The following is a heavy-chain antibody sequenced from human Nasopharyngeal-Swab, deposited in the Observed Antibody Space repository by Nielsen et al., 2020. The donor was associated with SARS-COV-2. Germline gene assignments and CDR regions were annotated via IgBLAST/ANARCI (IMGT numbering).Heavy chain of an antibody. CDR1: GFTFGTSW. Sequence: GESLKISCAASGFTFGTSWSHWVRQAPGRGREWVSRIDSVGSSTGYADSVKGRLTVSRDNAKNTLYLQMNSLRAEDTAVYYCARGYAAMGFFDYWGQGTLVTVSS. D-gene: IGHD2-2*01. CDR2: IDSVGSST. J-gene: IGHJ4*02. V-gene: IGHV3-74*01. CDR3: ARGYAAMGFFDY.